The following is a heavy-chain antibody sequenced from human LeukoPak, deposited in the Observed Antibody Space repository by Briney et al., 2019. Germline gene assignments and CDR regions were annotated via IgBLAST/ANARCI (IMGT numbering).Heavy chain of an antibody. CDR3: AKGGGGYDSSGYCFDY. V-gene: IGHV3-23*01. J-gene: IGHJ4*02. Sequence: PGGSLRLSCAASGFTFSSYAMSWVRQAPGKGLEWVSAISGSGGSTYYADSVKGRFTISRDNSKNTLYLQMNSLRAEDTAVYYCAKGGGGYDSSGYCFDYWGQGTLVTVSS. CDR1: GFTFSSYA. CDR2: ISGSGGST. D-gene: IGHD3-22*01.